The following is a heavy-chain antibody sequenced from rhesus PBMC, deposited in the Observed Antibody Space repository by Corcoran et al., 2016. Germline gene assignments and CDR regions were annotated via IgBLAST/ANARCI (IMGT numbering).Heavy chain of an antibody. V-gene: IGHV3S5*01. CDR1: GFTFSSYG. CDR2: ISNGGGST. CDR3: ANLAAAGLDY. J-gene: IGHJ4*01. D-gene: IGHD6-25*01. Sequence: EVQLVESGGGLVQPGGSLRLSCAASGFTFSSYGMSWVRQAPGKGLEWVSYISNGGGSTDYAGSGKGRFTISRDNSKNTLSLQMNSLRAEDTAVYYCANLAAAGLDYWGQGVLVTVSS.